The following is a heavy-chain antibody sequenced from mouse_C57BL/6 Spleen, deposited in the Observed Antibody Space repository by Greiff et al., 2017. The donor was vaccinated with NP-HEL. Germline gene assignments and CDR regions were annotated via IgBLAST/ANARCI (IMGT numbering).Heavy chain of an antibody. CDR2: IWSGGST. D-gene: IGHD1-2*01. CDR1: GFSLTSYG. Sequence: VKLVESGPGLVQPSQSLSITCTVSGFSLTSYGVHWVRQSPGKGLEWLGVIWSGGSTDYNAAFISRLSISKDNSKSQVFFKMNSLQADDTAIYYCASLITTARDFDVWGTGTTVTVSS. CDR3: ASLITTARDFDV. J-gene: IGHJ1*03. V-gene: IGHV2-2*01.